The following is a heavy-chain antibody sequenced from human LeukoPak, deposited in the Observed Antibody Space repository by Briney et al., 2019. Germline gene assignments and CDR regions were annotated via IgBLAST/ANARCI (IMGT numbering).Heavy chain of an antibody. D-gene: IGHD6-13*01. CDR1: GFTFSSYA. J-gene: IGHJ4*02. CDR3: ARDNMRDGGIAAAGTDY. Sequence: GGSLRLSCAASGFTFSSYAMSWVRQAPGKGLEWVSAISDSGGSTYYADSVQGRFTISRDNAKNSLYLQMNSLRAEDTAVYYCARDNMRDGGIAAAGTDYWGQGTLVTVSS. CDR2: ISDSGGST. V-gene: IGHV3-23*01.